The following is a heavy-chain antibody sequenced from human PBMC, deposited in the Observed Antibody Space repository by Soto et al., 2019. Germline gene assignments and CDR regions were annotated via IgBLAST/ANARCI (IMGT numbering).Heavy chain of an antibody. CDR2: IGESGTPT. V-gene: IGHV3-23*01. J-gene: IGHJ6*02. CDR3: ARSMPGVRYYGMDV. D-gene: IGHD2-2*01. CDR1: GFTVSSYA. Sequence: EVQLLESGGGLVQPGGSLRLSCAASGFTVSSYAMKWVRQAPGKGLEWVSLIGESGTPTYYADSVKGRFTIPRDNSGNTLFLEMYRLRAEDTAVYYCARSMPGVRYYGMDVWGQGTTVTVAS.